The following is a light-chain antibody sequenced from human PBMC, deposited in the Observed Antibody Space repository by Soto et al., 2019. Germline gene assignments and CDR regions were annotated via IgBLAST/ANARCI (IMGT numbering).Light chain of an antibody. CDR3: QQCSISPLT. Sequence: EIVLTQSPGTLSLSPGERATLSCRASQSVPKDYLAWYQHKPGQAPRLLIHDASSRATGIPDRFSVSGSGTDFTLTISRLEPEDFAVYYCQQCSISPLTFGGGTKVEIK. CDR2: DAS. J-gene: IGKJ4*01. CDR1: QSVPKDY. V-gene: IGKV3-20*01.